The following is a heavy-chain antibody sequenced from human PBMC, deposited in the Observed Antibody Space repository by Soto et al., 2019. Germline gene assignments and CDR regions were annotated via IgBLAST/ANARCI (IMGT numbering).Heavy chain of an antibody. V-gene: IGHV4-61*01. Sequence: PSETLSLTCTVSGGSVSSASYYWSCIRQPPGKGLEWIGYIYYSGSTNYNPSLKSRVTISVDTSKNQFSLKLSFVAAADTAVYYCARESSGWYATLDYWGQGALVTVPQ. CDR1: GGSVSSASYY. D-gene: IGHD6-19*01. CDR2: IYYSGST. CDR3: ARESSGWYATLDY. J-gene: IGHJ4*02.